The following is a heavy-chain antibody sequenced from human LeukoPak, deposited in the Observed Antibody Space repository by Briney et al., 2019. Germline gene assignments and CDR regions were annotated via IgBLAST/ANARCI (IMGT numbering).Heavy chain of an antibody. D-gene: IGHD3-22*01. V-gene: IGHV3-33*01. CDR3: ARDLYYYDSRVFDY. CDR1: GFTFSSYG. J-gene: IGHJ4*02. Sequence: GSLRLSCAASGFTFSSYGMHWVRQAPGKGLEWVAVIWYDGSNKYYAHSVKGRFTISRDNSKNTLYLQMNSLRAEDTAVYYCARDLYYYDSRVFDYWGQGTLVTVSS. CDR2: IWYDGSNK.